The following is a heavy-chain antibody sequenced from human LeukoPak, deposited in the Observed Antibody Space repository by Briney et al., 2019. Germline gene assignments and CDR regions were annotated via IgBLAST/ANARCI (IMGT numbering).Heavy chain of an antibody. CDR2: ISGSDDST. CDR3: AKNRGGSCYSCLDY. Sequence: PGGSLRLSCVASGFTFSTYAMSWVRQAPGKGLEWVSAISGSDDSTYYADSVKGRFTISRDNSKNTLYLQMNSLRAEDTAVYHCAKNRGGSCYSCLDYWGQGTLVTVSS. V-gene: IGHV3-23*01. CDR1: GFTFSTYA. J-gene: IGHJ4*02. D-gene: IGHD2-15*01.